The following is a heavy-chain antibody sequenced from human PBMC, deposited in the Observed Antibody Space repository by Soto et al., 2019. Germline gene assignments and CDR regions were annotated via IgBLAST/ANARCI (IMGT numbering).Heavy chain of an antibody. CDR2: ISGSGGST. D-gene: IGHD4-17*01. J-gene: IGHJ6*02. V-gene: IGHV3-23*01. CDR1: GFTFSSYA. CDR3: AKGRTTLDYYYYYYGMDV. Sequence: GGSLRLSCAASGFTFSSYAMSWVRQAPGKGLEWVSAISGSGGSTYYADSVKGRFTISRDNSKNTLYLQMNSLRAEDTAVYYCAKGRTTLDYYYYYYGMDVWGQGTTVTVSS.